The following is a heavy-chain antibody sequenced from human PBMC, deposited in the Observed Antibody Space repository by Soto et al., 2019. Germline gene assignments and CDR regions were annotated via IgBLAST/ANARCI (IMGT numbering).Heavy chain of an antibody. CDR3: ARVTGFGELEFDY. Sequence: SETLSLTCTVSGGSIRSYYWSWIRQPPGKGLEWIGCIYYSGSTNYNPSLKSRVTISVDTSKNQFSLKLSSVTAADTAVYYCARVTGFGELEFDYWGQGTLVTVSS. CDR2: IYYSGST. V-gene: IGHV4-59*01. D-gene: IGHD3-10*01. J-gene: IGHJ4*02. CDR1: GGSIRSYY.